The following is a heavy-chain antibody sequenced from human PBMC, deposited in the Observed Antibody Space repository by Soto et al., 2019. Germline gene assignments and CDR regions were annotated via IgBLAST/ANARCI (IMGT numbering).Heavy chain of an antibody. D-gene: IGHD2-15*01. Sequence: EVQLWESGGGLVQPGGSLRLSCAVSGFTFSSHVMSWVRQAPGKGLEWVSAISGTGGTYYADSVKGRFTISRDNSKNALYLQMNYLRAEDTAVYYCAKDRRGAYCSGGICYSPDYWGQGTLVIVSS. J-gene: IGHJ4*02. CDR2: ISGTGGT. CDR1: GFTFSSHV. V-gene: IGHV3-23*01. CDR3: AKDRRGAYCSGGICYSPDY.